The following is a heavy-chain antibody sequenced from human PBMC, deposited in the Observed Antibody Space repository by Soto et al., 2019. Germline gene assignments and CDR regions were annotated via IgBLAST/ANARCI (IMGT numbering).Heavy chain of an antibody. D-gene: IGHD6-19*01. CDR2: INPSGGST. V-gene: IGHV1-46*01. J-gene: IGHJ4*02. Sequence: ASVKVSCKASGYTFTSYYMHWVRQAPGQGLEWMGIINPSGGSTSYAQKFQGRVTMTRDTSTSTVYMELSSLRSEDTAVYYCAGDHRSWEWLVRGEAVDVVFMDYWGQGTLVTVSS. CDR1: GYTFTSYY. CDR3: AGDHRSWEWLVRGEAVDVVFMDY.